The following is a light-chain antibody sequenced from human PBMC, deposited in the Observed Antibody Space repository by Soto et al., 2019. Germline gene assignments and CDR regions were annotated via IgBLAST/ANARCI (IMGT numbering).Light chain of an antibody. Sequence: EIVMTQSPATLSVSPGERATLSCRASQSIGSTLAWYQQTPGQAPRLLIYDASTRAPGIPVRFSGSGSGTEFTLTINSLQSEDFTVYYCQQYNNWPFAFGPGTKVDIK. V-gene: IGKV3-15*01. CDR2: DAS. J-gene: IGKJ3*01. CDR3: QQYNNWPFA. CDR1: QSIGST.